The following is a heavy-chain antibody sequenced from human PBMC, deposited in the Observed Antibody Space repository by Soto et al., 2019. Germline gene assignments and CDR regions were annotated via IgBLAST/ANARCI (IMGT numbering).Heavy chain of an antibody. D-gene: IGHD2-15*01. J-gene: IGHJ4*02. CDR3: ARGAIVAVPAALSSYHDYTNYRFDS. CDR1: GGSFSDFA. Sequence: QVQLAQSGAEMTKPGSSVKVSCRASGGSFSDFAFSWVRQAPGQGLEWMRGIIPMFAATIYAPRLQDRVTITADESTNTVYLALNSLTSEDTAIYYCARGAIVAVPAALSSYHDYTNYRFDSWGQGTLVTVSS. V-gene: IGHV1-69*01. CDR2: IIPMFAAT.